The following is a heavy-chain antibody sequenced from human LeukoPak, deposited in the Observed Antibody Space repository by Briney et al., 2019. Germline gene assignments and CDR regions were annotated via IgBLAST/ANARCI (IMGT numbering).Heavy chain of an antibody. CDR2: ISGSGGST. CDR1: GFTFSSYA. D-gene: IGHD6-19*01. J-gene: IGHJ4*02. CDR3: AKVLYSSGCFDY. Sequence: GGSLRLSCAASGFTFSSYAMSWVRQAPGKGLEWVSAISGSGGSTYYADSVKGRFTISRDNSKNTLYPQMNSLRAEDTAVYYCAKVLYSSGCFDYWGQGTLVTVSS. V-gene: IGHV3-23*01.